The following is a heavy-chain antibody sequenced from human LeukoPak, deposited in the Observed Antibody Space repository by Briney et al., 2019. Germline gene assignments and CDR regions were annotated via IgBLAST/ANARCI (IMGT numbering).Heavy chain of an antibody. CDR2: INPNSGDT. V-gene: IGHV1-2*02. J-gene: IGHJ5*02. CDR3: AREDPRGPYYPFDP. Sequence: ASVKVSCKTSGYNFIIFGMSWVRQAPGQGLEWMGWINPNSGDTNYAQRFQGRVTMTRDTSISTAYMELSRLRSDDTAVYYCAREDPRGPYYPFDPWGQGTLVTVSS. CDR1: GYNFIIFG. D-gene: IGHD3-22*01.